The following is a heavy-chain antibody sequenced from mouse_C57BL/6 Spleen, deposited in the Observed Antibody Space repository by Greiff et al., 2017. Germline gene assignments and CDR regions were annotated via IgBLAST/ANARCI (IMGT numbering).Heavy chain of an antibody. CDR1: GFSFNTYA. D-gene: IGHD2-4*01. CDR3: VRHDYDALGDY. V-gene: IGHV10-1*01. Sequence: GGGLVQPKGSLKLSCAASGFSFNTYAMNWVRQAPGKGLEWVARIRSKSNNYATYYADSVKDRFTISRDDSESMLYLQMNNLKTEDTAMYYCVRHDYDALGDYWGQGTSVTVSS. J-gene: IGHJ4*01. CDR2: IRSKSNNYAT.